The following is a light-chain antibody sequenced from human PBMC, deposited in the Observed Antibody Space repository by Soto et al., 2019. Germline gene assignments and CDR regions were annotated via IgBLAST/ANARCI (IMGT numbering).Light chain of an antibody. Sequence: QSALTQPASVSGSPGQSITISCTGTSSDVGGYNYVSWYQQHPGKAPKLMIYDVSNRPSGVSNRFSGSKSGNTASLTISGLQAEDEAGDYCSSYTSSSTLGHVVFGGGTK. CDR3: SSYTSSSTLGHVV. V-gene: IGLV2-14*01. CDR2: DVS. J-gene: IGLJ2*01. CDR1: SSDVGGYNY.